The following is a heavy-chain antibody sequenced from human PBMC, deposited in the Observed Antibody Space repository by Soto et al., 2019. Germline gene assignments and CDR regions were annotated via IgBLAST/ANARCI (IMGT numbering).Heavy chain of an antibody. Sequence: PGGSLRLSCAASGFTFSSYGVHWVRQAPGKGLEWVAVISYDGSNKYYADSVKGRFTISRDNSKNTLYLQMNSLRAEDTAVYYCAKDGGIAAAGPPRPWGQGTLVTV. CDR2: ISYDGSNK. D-gene: IGHD6-13*01. J-gene: IGHJ5*02. CDR3: AKDGGIAAAGPPRP. CDR1: GFTFSSYG. V-gene: IGHV3-30*18.